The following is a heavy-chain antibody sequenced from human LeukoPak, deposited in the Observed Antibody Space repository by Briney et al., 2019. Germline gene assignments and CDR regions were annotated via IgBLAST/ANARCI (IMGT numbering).Heavy chain of an antibody. CDR1: GDSVSSNSAA. CDR3: ARGDSSYSYTNWFDP. V-gene: IGHV6-1*01. CDR2: TYYRSKWYN. Sequence: SQTLSLTCAISGDSVSSNSAAWNWIRQSPSRGLEWLGRTYYRSKWYNDYAVSVKSRITINPDTSKNQFSLKLSSVTAADTAVYYCARGDSSYSYTNWFDPWGQGTLVTVSS. D-gene: IGHD5-18*01. J-gene: IGHJ5*02.